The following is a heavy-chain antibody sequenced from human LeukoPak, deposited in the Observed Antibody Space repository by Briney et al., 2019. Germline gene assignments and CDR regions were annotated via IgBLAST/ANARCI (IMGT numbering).Heavy chain of an antibody. V-gene: IGHV3-30-3*01. D-gene: IGHD3-16*02. CDR2: ISYDGSNK. J-gene: IGHJ4*02. CDR1: GFTFSSYA. Sequence: PGGSLRLSCAASGFTFSSYAMHWVRQAPGKGLEWVAVISYDGSNKYYADSVKGRFTISRDNSKNTLYLQMNSLRAEDTAVYYCARDGVSRFYDYVWGSYRYRAYYFDYWGQGTLVTVSS. CDR3: ARDGVSRFYDYVWGSYRYRAYYFDY.